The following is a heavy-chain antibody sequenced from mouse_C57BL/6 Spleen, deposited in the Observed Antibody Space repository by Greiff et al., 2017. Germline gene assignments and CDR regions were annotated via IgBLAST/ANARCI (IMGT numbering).Heavy chain of an antibody. CDR2: INYDGRST. Sequence: EVMLVESEGGLVQPGSSMKLSCTASGFTFSDYYFAWVRPVSEKGLEWVANINYDGRSTYYLDSLKSRFIISRDNAKNMLYLQMSSLKSEDTATYYCARDRGYDWAYAMDYWGQGTSVTVSS. V-gene: IGHV5-16*01. D-gene: IGHD2-2*01. J-gene: IGHJ4*01. CDR3: ARDRGYDWAYAMDY. CDR1: GFTFSDYY.